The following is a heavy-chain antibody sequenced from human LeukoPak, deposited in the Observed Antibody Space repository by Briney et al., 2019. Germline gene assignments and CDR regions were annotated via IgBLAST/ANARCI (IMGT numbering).Heavy chain of an antibody. D-gene: IGHD6-19*01. J-gene: IGHJ4*02. CDR2: IYSGGNT. CDR1: GFSVNTNY. Sequence: GGSLRLSCAASGFSVNTNYLTWVRQAPGKGLEWVSVIYSGGNTYYADSVKGRFTISRDKSENTLYLQMNSLRAEDTAVYYCAKPKYSSGWYRFYFDYWGQGTLVTVSS. V-gene: IGHV3-66*04. CDR3: AKPKYSSGWYRFYFDY.